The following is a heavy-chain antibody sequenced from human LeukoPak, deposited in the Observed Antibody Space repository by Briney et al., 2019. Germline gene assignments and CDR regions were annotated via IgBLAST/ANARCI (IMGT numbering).Heavy chain of an antibody. CDR3: AKDSRSLYSLLLVPHMDV. D-gene: IGHD2-21*01. V-gene: IGHV1-58*02. CDR2: IVVGSGNT. CDR1: GFTFTSSA. Sequence: SVKVSCKASGFTFTSSAMQWVRQARGQRLEWIGWIVVGSGNTNYAQKFQERVTITRDMSTSTAYMELSSLRSEDTAVYYCAKDSRSLYSLLLVPHMDVWGKGTTVTVSS. J-gene: IGHJ6*03.